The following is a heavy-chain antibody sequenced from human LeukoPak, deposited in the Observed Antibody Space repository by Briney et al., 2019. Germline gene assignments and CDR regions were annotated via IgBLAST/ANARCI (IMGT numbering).Heavy chain of an antibody. J-gene: IGHJ4*02. V-gene: IGHV3-15*01. D-gene: IGHD3-22*01. Sequence: GGSLRLSCAASGFSFSNAWMNWVRQAPGKGLEWVGRIKSKTDGGTTDYAAPVKGRFTISTDDSKNTLFLQMNSLKTEDTAVYYCTTATYYYDSSGYYLLRYFGYWGQGTLVTVSS. CDR2: IKSKTDGGTT. CDR1: GFSFSNAW. CDR3: TTATYYYDSSGYYLLRYFGY.